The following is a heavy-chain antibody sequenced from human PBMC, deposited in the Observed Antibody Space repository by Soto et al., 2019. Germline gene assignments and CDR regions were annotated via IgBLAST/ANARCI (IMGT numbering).Heavy chain of an antibody. CDR3: ARASEGSSWYIYQLDN. CDR1: GYIFTGYY. J-gene: IGHJ4*02. CDR2: INPNSGDT. D-gene: IGHD6-13*01. Sequence: ASVKFSCKASGYIFTGYYMHWVRQAPGQGLEWMGWINPNSGDTKYAQKFQGRVIMTRDTSISTASVELSSLTSDDTAVYYCARASEGSSWYIYQLDNWGLGTLVTVSS. V-gene: IGHV1-2*02.